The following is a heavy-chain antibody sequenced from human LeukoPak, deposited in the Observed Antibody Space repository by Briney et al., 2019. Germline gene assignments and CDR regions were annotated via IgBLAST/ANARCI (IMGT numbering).Heavy chain of an antibody. J-gene: IGHJ5*02. CDR2: TLNSGST. V-gene: IGHV4-39*01. CDR1: GGSISSSTYY. CDR3: ARHGRHQWLVGVYWFDP. Sequence: PSETLSLTCTVSGGSISSSTYYWGWIRQSPGKGLEWIGSTLNSGSTYYNPSLKSRVTISVDTSKNQFSLKLSSVTAADTAVYYCARHGRHQWLVGVYWFDPWGQGTLVTVSS. D-gene: IGHD6-19*01.